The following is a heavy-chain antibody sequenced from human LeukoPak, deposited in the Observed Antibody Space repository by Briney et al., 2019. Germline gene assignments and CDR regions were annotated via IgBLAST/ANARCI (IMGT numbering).Heavy chain of an antibody. CDR3: VRDGTTVESPLDY. J-gene: IGHJ4*02. D-gene: IGHD4-17*01. CDR2: VNPSGGGT. CDR1: RYTFTKYY. Sequence: ASVKVPCKASRYTFTKYYIHWVRQAPGQGLEWLGIVNPSGGGTNYAQKFQGRVTMTGDTSTSKVYMELSGLTSEDTAVYYCVRDGTTVESPLDYWGQGTLLNVSS. V-gene: IGHV1-46*01.